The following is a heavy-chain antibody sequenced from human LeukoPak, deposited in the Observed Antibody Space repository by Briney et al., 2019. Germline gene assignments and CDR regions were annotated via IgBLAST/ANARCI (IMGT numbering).Heavy chain of an antibody. CDR1: GFTFSSYA. CDR3: ARARRRFDP. Sequence: GSLRLSCAASGFTFSSYAMSWVRQPPGKGLEWIGEINHSGSTNYNPSLKSRVTISVDTSKNQFSLKLSSVTAADTAVYYCARARRRFDPWGQGTLVTVSS. J-gene: IGHJ5*02. CDR2: INHSGST. V-gene: IGHV4-34*01.